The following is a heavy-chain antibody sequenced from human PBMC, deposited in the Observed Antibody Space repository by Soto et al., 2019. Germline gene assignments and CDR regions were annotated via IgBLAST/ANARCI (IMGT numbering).Heavy chain of an antibody. D-gene: IGHD6-19*01. CDR2: ISYDGSNK. V-gene: IGHV3-30*18. CDR1: GFTFSNYG. J-gene: IGHJ6*02. Sequence: GGSLRLSCAASGFTFSNYGMHWVRQAPGKGLEWVAVISYDGSNKYYADAVKGRFTISRDTSKNTLYLQMNSLRADDTAVYHCAKDSSGWYDLSYYGMDVWGQGTTVTVSS. CDR3: AKDSSGWYDLSYYGMDV.